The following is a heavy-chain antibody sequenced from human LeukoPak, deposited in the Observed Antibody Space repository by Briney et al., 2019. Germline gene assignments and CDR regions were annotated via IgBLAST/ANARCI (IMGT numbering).Heavy chain of an antibody. CDR1: GYTFTSYG. V-gene: IGHV1-18*04. D-gene: IGHD6-25*01. CDR3: ATTFIAADAFDT. CDR2: ISAYNGNT. J-gene: IGHJ3*02. Sequence: ASVKVSCKASGYTFTSYGISWVRQAPGQGLEWMGWISAYNGNTNYAQKLQGRVTMTTDTSTSTAYMELRSLRSDDTAVYYCATTFIAADAFDTWGQGTMVTVSS.